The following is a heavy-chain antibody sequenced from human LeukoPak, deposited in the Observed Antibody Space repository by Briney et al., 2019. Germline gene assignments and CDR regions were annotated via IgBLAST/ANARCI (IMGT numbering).Heavy chain of an antibody. CDR1: GGTFISYA. CDR3: AKGPPEAPHIQLWFWVY. V-gene: IGHV1-69*13. Sequence: ASVKVSCKASGGTFISYAISWVRQASGQGLEWMGGIIPIFGTANYAQTFQGRVTITADESTSTAYMELSSLTSEDTAVYYCAKGPPEAPHIQLWFWVYWGQGTLVTVSS. J-gene: IGHJ4*02. D-gene: IGHD5-18*01. CDR2: IIPIFGTA.